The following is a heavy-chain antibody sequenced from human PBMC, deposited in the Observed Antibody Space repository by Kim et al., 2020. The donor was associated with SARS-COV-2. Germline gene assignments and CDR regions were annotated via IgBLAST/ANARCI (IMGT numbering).Heavy chain of an antibody. V-gene: IGHV4-30-2*05. CDR3: ARGPPIGGGDCYSH. D-gene: IGHD2-21*02. J-gene: IGHJ4*02. Sequence: PALNGRVTISKDTSKNQFSLKLSCVTAADTAVYYCARGPPIGGGDCYSHWGQGTLVTVSS.